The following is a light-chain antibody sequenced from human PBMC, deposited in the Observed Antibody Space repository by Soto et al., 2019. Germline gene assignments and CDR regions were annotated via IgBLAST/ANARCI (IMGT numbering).Light chain of an antibody. CDR1: SSDVGSYNY. J-gene: IGLJ3*02. Sequence: QSALTQPASVSGSPGQSITISCTGTSSDVGSYNYVSWYQQHPGKAPKLMIYEVSNRPSGVSNRFSGSMSGTTASLTISGLQAEDEADYYCSSYSTSSSWVFGGGTKVTVL. CDR2: EVS. V-gene: IGLV2-14*01. CDR3: SSYSTSSSWV.